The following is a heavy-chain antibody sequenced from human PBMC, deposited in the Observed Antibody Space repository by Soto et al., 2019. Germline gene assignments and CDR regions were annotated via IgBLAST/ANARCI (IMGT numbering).Heavy chain of an antibody. D-gene: IGHD2-2*01. V-gene: IGHV1-3*01. CDR2: VNAGNGNT. J-gene: IGHJ6*02. CDR1: GYTFTSYA. CDR3: AMLSSSAHSADYYYYGMDV. Sequence: ASVKVSCKASGYTFTSYAMHWVRQAPGQRLEWMGWVNAGNGNTKYSQKFQGRVTITRDTSASTAYMELSSLRSEDTAVYYCAMLSSSAHSADYYYYGMDVWGQGTTVTVSS.